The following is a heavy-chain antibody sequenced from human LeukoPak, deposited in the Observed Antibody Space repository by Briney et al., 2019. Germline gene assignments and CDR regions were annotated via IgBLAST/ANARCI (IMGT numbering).Heavy chain of an antibody. V-gene: IGHV4-30-2*01. CDR2: IHHTGST. CDR3: ARTPTYCGGDCYCFDP. J-gene: IGHJ5*02. D-gene: IGHD2-21*02. CDR1: GGSISSSGYS. Sequence: SETLSLTCAVSGGSISSSGYSWSWIRQPPGKGLEWIGYIHHTGSTYYNPSLKSRVTISVDRSKNQLSLKLSSVTAADTAMYFCARTPTYCGGDCYCFDPWGQGTLVTVSS.